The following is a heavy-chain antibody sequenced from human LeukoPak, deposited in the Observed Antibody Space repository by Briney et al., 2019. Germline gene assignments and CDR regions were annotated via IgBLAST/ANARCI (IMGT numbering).Heavy chain of an antibody. V-gene: IGHV3-53*01. Sequence: GGSLRLSCAASGFTVSSSYMSWVRQAPGKGLEWISVLYTGGSTYYADSVKGRFTISRDNSENTLYLQMSSLRAEDTAIYYCVRDFSCSGGSCPLFDSWGQGTLVSVSS. CDR3: VRDFSCSGGSCPLFDS. CDR2: LYTGGST. CDR1: GFTVSSSY. D-gene: IGHD2-15*01. J-gene: IGHJ4*02.